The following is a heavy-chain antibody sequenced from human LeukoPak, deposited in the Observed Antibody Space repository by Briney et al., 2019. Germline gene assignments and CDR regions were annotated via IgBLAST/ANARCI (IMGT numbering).Heavy chain of an antibody. Sequence: GESLKISCKGSGYSFTSYWIGWVRQMPGKGLEWMGIIYPGDSDTTYSPSFQGQVTISADKSISTAYLQWSSLKASDTAMYYCARQDGYCSSTSCYADYYYGMDVWGRGTTVTVSS. CDR1: GYSFTSYW. CDR3: ARQDGYCSSTSCYADYYYGMDV. D-gene: IGHD2-2*01. V-gene: IGHV5-51*01. CDR2: IYPGDSDT. J-gene: IGHJ6*02.